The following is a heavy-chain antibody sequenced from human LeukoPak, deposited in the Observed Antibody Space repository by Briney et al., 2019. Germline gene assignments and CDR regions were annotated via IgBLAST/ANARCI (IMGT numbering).Heavy chain of an antibody. CDR3: VKEYHSRGFGAYFDY. V-gene: IGHV3-30*18. J-gene: IGHJ4*02. CDR2: ISSDGSIK. CDR1: EFTFSGYS. Sequence: PTGGSLRLSCAASEFTFSGYSVNWVRQAPGKGLEWVAVISSDGSIKVYADSVKGRFTLSRDNSINTVDLQMNSLRAEDTAVYYCVKEYHSRGFGAYFDYWGQGTLVTVSS. D-gene: IGHD3-3*01.